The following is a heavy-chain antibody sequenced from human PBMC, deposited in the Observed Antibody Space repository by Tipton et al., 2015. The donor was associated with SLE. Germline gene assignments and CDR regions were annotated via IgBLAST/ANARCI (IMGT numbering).Heavy chain of an antibody. Sequence: TLSLTCTVSGGSISSHYWSWIRQPPGKGLEWLGYIYTSGSTNYNPSLKSRVTISVDTSKNQFSLKLRSVTAADTAVYYCARGPRIAAAGKRGAFDYWGQGTLVTVCS. CDR3: ARGPRIAAAGKRGAFDY. CDR1: GGSISSHY. J-gene: IGHJ4*02. D-gene: IGHD6-13*01. CDR2: IYTSGST. V-gene: IGHV4-4*08.